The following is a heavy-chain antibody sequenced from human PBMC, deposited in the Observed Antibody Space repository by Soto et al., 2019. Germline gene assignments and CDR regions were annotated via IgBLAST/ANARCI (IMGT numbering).Heavy chain of an antibody. Sequence: QITLKESGPTLVKPTQTLTLTCTFSGFSLSTSGVGVGWIRQPPGKALEWLALIYWDDVKRYSPSLKSRLTITKDTSKNQVVLTMINMDPADTSTYYCAHRRIYSVQDYWGQGTLVTVSS. V-gene: IGHV2-5*02. J-gene: IGHJ4*02. D-gene: IGHD2-15*01. CDR3: AHRRIYSVQDY. CDR2: IYWDDVK. CDR1: GFSLSTSGVG.